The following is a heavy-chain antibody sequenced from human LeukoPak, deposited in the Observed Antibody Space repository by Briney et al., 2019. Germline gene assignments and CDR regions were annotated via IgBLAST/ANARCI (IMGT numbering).Heavy chain of an antibody. CDR3: ARSSLAYCGGDCYSGFYY. D-gene: IGHD2-21*02. V-gene: IGHV5-51*01. CDR2: IYPGDSDT. J-gene: IGHJ4*02. CDR1: GYSFTSYW. Sequence: GEFLKISCKGSGYSFTSYWIGWVRQMPGKGLEWMGIIYPGDSDTRYSPSFQGQVTVSADKSISTAYLQWSSLKASDTAMYYCARSSLAYCGGDCYSGFYYWGQGTLVTVSS.